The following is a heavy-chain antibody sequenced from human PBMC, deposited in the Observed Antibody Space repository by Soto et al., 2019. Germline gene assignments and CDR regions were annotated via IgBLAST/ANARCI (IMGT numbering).Heavy chain of an antibody. J-gene: IGHJ4*02. V-gene: IGHV3-30*03. D-gene: IGHD2-8*02. CDR2: VSYDGSNK. Sequence: GGSLRLSCAASGFTFSTYGMHWVRQAPGKGLEWVAVVSYDGSNKDYADSVKGRFTISRDSSENTLYLQMNSLRLEDTAVYYCARDIEDGYNFLVVYYWGQGTLVTVSS. CDR3: ARDIEDGYNFLVVYY. CDR1: GFTFSTYG.